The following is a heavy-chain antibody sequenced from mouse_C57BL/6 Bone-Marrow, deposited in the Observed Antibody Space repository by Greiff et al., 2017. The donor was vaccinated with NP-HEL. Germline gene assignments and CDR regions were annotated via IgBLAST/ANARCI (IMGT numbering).Heavy chain of an antibody. J-gene: IGHJ2*01. D-gene: IGHD2-2*01. Sequence: QVQLQQSGAELVKPGASVKMSCKASGYTFTSYWITWVKQRPGQGLEWIGDIYPGSGSTNYNEKFKSKATLTVDTSSSTAYMQLSSLTSEDSAVYYCARGLRRPTWDYWGQGTTLTVSS. CDR1: GYTFTSYW. V-gene: IGHV1-55*01. CDR3: ARGLRRPTWDY. CDR2: IYPGSGST.